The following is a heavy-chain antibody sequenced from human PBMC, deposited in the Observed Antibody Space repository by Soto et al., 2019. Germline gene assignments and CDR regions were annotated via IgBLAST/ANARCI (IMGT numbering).Heavy chain of an antibody. Sequence: PSETLSLTCTVSGGSVSSGSYYWSWIRQPPGKGLEWIGYIYYSGSTYYNPSLKSRVTISVDTSKNQFSLKLSSVTAADTAVYYCARGDPAVGSHCSGGSCHGPPPGWFDPWGQGTLVTVSS. CDR2: IYYSGST. D-gene: IGHD2-15*01. CDR1: GGSVSSGSYY. CDR3: ARGDPAVGSHCSGGSCHGPPPGWFDP. J-gene: IGHJ5*02. V-gene: IGHV4-30-4*08.